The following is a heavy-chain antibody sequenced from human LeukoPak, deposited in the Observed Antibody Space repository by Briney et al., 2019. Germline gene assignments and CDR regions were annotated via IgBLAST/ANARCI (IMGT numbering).Heavy chain of an antibody. Sequence: GGSLRLSCAASGFTVSSNYMSWVRQAPGKGLEWVSVIYSGGSTYYADSVKGRFTISRDNSKNTLYLQMNSLRAEDTAVYYCARGAYGDYSEYFQHWGQGTLVTVSS. CDR2: IYSGGST. CDR1: GFTVSSNY. CDR3: ARGAYGDYSEYFQH. V-gene: IGHV3-53*05. D-gene: IGHD4-17*01. J-gene: IGHJ1*01.